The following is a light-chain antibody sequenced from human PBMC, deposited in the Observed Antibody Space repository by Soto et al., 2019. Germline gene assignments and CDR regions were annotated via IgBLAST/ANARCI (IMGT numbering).Light chain of an antibody. CDR3: SSYTSSSTLWV. V-gene: IGLV2-14*01. Sequence: QSVLTQPASVSGSPGQSITISCTGTSSDVGHYNYVSWYQRHPGKAPKLMIYDVSNRPSGVSNRFSGSKSGNTASLIISGLQAEDEADYYCSSYTSSSTLWVFGGGTKLTVL. CDR1: SSDVGHYNY. J-gene: IGLJ3*02. CDR2: DVS.